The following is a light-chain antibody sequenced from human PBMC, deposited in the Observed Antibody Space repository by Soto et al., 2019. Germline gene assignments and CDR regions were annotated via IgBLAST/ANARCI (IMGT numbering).Light chain of an antibody. CDR3: QQYNNRPPDT. CDR1: QAISNS. Sequence: RVMTQSPVTLSVSPGERVTLSCRASQAISNSLAWYQQKPGQAPRLLIFDASTRATGVPARFSGSGSGTEFSLTISSLQSEDFAVYYCQQYNNRPPDTFGQGTKLEIK. CDR2: DAS. J-gene: IGKJ2*01. V-gene: IGKV3-15*01.